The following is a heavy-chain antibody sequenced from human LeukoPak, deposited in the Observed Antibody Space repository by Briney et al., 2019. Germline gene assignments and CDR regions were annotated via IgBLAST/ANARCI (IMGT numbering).Heavy chain of an antibody. V-gene: IGHV1-2*06. J-gene: IGHJ5*02. CDR3: ARLAEGYCGGGSCYVNCFDP. D-gene: IGHD2-15*01. Sequence: ASVKVSCKASGYTFTGYYMHWVRQAPGQGLEWMGRINPNSGGTNYAQKFQGRVTMTRDTSISTAYMELSRLRSDDTAVYYCARLAEGYCGGGSCYVNCFDPWGQEPLVPVSS. CDR2: INPNSGGT. CDR1: GYTFTGYY.